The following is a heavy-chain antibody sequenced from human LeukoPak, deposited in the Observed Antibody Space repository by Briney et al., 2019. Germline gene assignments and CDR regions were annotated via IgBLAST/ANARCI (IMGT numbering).Heavy chain of an antibody. J-gene: IGHJ4*02. Sequence: GGSLRLSCAASGFTVSSDYMSWVRQAPGKGLEWVSVIYRGESTYYTESVRGRFMISRDSSKNTLYLQMNSLRAEDTAVYYCVREIGNSGNYDWGQGTLVTVSS. CDR3: VREIGNSGNYD. CDR2: IYRGEST. V-gene: IGHV3-53*01. D-gene: IGHD1-26*01. CDR1: GFTVSSDY.